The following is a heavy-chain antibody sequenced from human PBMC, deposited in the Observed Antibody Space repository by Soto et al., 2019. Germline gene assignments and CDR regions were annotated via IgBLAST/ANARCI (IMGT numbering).Heavy chain of an antibody. CDR1: GGSISSYY. V-gene: IGHV4-4*08. D-gene: IGHD3-3*01. CDR2: IYNIGST. Sequence: PSETLSLTCTVSGGSISSYYWSWIRQPPGKGLEWIGYIYNIGSTNYNPSLRSRVTMSIDTSQEQFSLKLSSVTATDTAVYYCARDLYYDFWSGCFDYWGQGTLVTVSS. CDR3: ARDLYYDFWSGCFDY. J-gene: IGHJ4*02.